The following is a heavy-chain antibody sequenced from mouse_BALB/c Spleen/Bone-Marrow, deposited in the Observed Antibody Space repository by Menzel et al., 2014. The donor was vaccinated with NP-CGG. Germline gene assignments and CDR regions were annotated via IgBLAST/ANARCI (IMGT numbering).Heavy chain of an antibody. D-gene: IGHD3-2*02. CDR3: ARGGLRYFDV. CDR1: GSTFSSYA. CDR2: ISSGGST. Sequence: EVKVEESGGGLVKPGGSLKLSCAASGSTFSSYAMSWVRQTPEKRLEWVASISSGGSTYYPDSVKGRFTISRDNARNILYLQMSSLRSEDTAMYYCARGGLRYFDVWGAGTTVTVSS. V-gene: IGHV5-6-5*01. J-gene: IGHJ1*01.